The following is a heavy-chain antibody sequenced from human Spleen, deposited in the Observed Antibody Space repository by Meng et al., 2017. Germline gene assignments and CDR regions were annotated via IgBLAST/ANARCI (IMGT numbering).Heavy chain of an antibody. CDR3: ARRHSGYDP. D-gene: IGHD5-12*01. V-gene: IGHV1-18*01. CDR1: GYTFTSYG. CDR2: INTYNGHT. Sequence: QVQLVQSVADMKKAGASVKVSCKASGYTFTSYGITWVRQAPGQGLEWMGWINTYNGHTNYADKLQGRVTMTTDTSTATAYMELRSLRSDDTAIYYCARRHSGYDPWGQGTLVTVSS. J-gene: IGHJ5*02.